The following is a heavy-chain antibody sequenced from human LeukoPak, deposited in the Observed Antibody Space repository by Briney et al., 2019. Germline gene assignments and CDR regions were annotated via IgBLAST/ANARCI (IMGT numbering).Heavy chain of an antibody. CDR1: GFTFIEYY. D-gene: IGHD3-22*01. V-gene: IGHV3-11*01. Sequence: GGSLRLSCAASGFTFIEYYMSWIRQAPGKGLEWVSYISSSGSTTYYADSVKGRFTISRDNSKNTLYLQMNSLRAEDTAVYYCAKHHDSSGYYYFDYWGQGTLVTVSS. CDR2: ISSSGSTT. CDR3: AKHHDSSGYYYFDY. J-gene: IGHJ4*02.